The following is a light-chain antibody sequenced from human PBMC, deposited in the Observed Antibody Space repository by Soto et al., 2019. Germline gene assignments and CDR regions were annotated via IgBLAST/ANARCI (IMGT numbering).Light chain of an antibody. CDR2: EDN. Sequence: QSALTQPASASGSPGQSITISCSGSSGDVGAYNLVSWYQQHPGKAPRLIIFEDNKRPSGVSYRFSGSKSANTASLTIAGLQAEDEGDYYCCSYAGGNAWVFGGGTKVTVL. CDR1: SGDVGAYNL. V-gene: IGLV2-23*01. CDR3: CSYAGGNAWV. J-gene: IGLJ3*02.